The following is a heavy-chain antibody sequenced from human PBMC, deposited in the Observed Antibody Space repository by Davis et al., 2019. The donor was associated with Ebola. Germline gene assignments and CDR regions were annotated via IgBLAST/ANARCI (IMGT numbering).Heavy chain of an antibody. Sequence: MPSETLSLTCTVPGGSISSSSYYWGWIRQPPGKGLEWIGSIYYSGSTNYNPSLKSRVTISVDTSKNQFSLQMNSVTPEDTAVYYCARGLTWPLDSWGQGTLATVSS. CDR1: GGSISSSSYY. V-gene: IGHV4-39*07. J-gene: IGHJ4*02. CDR2: IYYSGST. CDR3: ARGLTWPLDS.